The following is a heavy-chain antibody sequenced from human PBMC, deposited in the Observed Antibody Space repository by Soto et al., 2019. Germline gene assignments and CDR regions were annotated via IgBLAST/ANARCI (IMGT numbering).Heavy chain of an antibody. J-gene: IGHJ4*02. D-gene: IGHD2-2*01. CDR3: ARAVSPATAPSDY. V-gene: IGHV4-59*01. CDR1: GGSISNYY. CDR2: IYYSGST. Sequence: QVQLQESGPRLVKPSETLSLTCIVSGGSISNYYWSWIRQPPGKGLEWIGYIYYSGSTNYNPSLQSRVTISVDTSTHPFPLRLSSVTAADTAVYYCARAVSPATAPSDYWGQGTLVTVSS.